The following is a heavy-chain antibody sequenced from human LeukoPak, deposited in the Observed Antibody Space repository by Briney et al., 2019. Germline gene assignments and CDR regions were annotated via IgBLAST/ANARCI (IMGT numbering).Heavy chain of an antibody. CDR2: IYYTGST. CDR3: VRGVRI. J-gene: IGHJ3*02. CDR1: GVSISSSSYY. D-gene: IGHD3-10*01. V-gene: IGHV4-39*01. Sequence: PSESLSLTCTVSGVSISSSSYYWGWIRQPPGKGLEWIGNIYYTGSTYYNPSLKSRVTISVDTSKNQFSLKLSSVTAADTAVYYCVRGVRIWGQGTMVTVSS.